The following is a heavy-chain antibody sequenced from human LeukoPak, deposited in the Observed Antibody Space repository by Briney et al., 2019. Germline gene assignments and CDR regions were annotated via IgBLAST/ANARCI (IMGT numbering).Heavy chain of an antibody. CDR1: GLAFNNAW. CDR2: IKSKADRGTA. D-gene: IGHD3-3*02. CDR3: TYYHPLFDP. J-gene: IGHJ5*02. Sequence: GGSLRLSCAASGLAFNNAWMSWVRQAPGKGLEYIGHIKSKADRGTAVYAAPVQGRFTISRDDSRNTLYLQMNSLKTEDTAMYYRTYYHPLFDPWGQGTLVTVSS. V-gene: IGHV3-15*01.